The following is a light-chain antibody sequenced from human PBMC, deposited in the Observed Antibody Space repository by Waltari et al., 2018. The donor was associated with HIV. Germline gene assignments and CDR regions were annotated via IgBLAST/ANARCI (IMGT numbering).Light chain of an antibody. Sequence: QSALTQPASVSGSPGQSITISCTGTSSDVSASNYVPWYQQHPGKAPKLMIYEVTNRPSGVSNRFSGSKSGNTASLTISGLQAEDEADYYCSSYTSSSTQVFGGGTKVTVL. CDR3: SSYTSSSTQV. V-gene: IGLV2-14*03. CDR1: SSDVSASNY. CDR2: EVT. J-gene: IGLJ3*02.